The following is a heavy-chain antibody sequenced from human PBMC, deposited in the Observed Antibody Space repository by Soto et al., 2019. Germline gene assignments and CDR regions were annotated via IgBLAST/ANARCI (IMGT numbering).Heavy chain of an antibody. CDR2: ISYDGSNK. D-gene: IGHD3-22*01. CDR1: GFTFSSYA. V-gene: IGHV3-30-3*01. CDR3: ARARPTDTYDSSGYR. Sequence: LRLSCAASGFTFSSYAMHWVRQAPGKGLEWVAVISYDGSNKYYADSVKGRFTISRDNSKNTLYLQMNSLRAEDTAVYYCARARPTDTYDSSGYRWGQGTLVTVSS. J-gene: IGHJ4*02.